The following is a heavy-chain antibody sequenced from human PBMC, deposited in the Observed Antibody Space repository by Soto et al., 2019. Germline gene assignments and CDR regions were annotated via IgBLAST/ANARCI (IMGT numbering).Heavy chain of an antibody. CDR3: TSGYVTNYYYYYGMDV. CDR2: IRSKAYGGTT. CDR1: GFTFGDYA. D-gene: IGHD5-12*01. J-gene: IGHJ6*02. Sequence: GGSLRLSCTASGFTFGDYAMSWVRQAPGKGLEWVGFIRSKAYGGTTEYAASVKGRFTISRDDSKSIAYLQMNSLKTEDTAVYYCTSGYVTNYYYYYGMDVWGQGTTVTFSS. V-gene: IGHV3-49*04.